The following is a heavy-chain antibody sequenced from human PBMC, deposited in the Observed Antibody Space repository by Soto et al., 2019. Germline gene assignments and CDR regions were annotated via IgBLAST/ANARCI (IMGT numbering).Heavy chain of an antibody. CDR2: INSDGSVS. CDR1: GFTFSNYW. Sequence: EVQLVESGGGLVQPGGSLRLSCAASGFTFSNYWMYWVRQAPGKGLVWVSRINSDGSVSSYADSVKGRLTISRDNVKNTRYLQMDSLRAEDTAVYYCARGDCVGGPCYSLAGSFYYYMDVWGKGTTVTVFS. D-gene: IGHD2-15*01. J-gene: IGHJ6*03. CDR3: ARGDCVGGPCYSLAGSFYYYMDV. V-gene: IGHV3-74*01.